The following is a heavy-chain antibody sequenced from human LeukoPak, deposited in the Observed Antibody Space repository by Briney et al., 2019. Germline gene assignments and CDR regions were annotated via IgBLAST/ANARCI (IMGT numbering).Heavy chain of an antibody. D-gene: IGHD3-22*01. CDR2: IYYSGST. CDR3: AREGYYDSSGKRGFDY. CDR1: GGSISSYY. J-gene: IGHJ4*02. V-gene: IGHV4-59*01. Sequence: PSETLSLTCTVSGGSISSYYWSWIRQPPGKGLEWIGYIYYSGSTNYNPSLKSRVTISVDTSKNQFSLKLSSVTAADTAVYYCAREGYYDSSGKRGFDYWGQGTLVTVSS.